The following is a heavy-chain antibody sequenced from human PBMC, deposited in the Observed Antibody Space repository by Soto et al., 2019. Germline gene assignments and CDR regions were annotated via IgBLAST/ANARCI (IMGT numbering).Heavy chain of an antibody. Sequence: ASVKVSCKASGYTFTGYYMHWVRQAPGQGLEWMGWINPNSGGTNYAQKFQGWVTMTRDTSISTAYMELSRLRSDDTAVYYCARAGSSSGWLRGYWGQGYLVTV. D-gene: IGHD6-19*01. CDR1: GYTFTGYY. CDR2: INPNSGGT. CDR3: ARAGSSSGWLRGY. J-gene: IGHJ4*02. V-gene: IGHV1-2*04.